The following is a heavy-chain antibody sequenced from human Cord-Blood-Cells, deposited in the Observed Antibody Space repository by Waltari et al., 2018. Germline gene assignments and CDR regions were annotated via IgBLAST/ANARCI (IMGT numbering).Heavy chain of an antibody. CDR3: ARGPWGSGLDY. J-gene: IGHJ4*02. CDR2: IWYDGSNK. Sequence: QVQLVESGGGVVQPGRSLRLSCAASGFTFSSSGMHWVRQAPGKGLEWVAVIWYDGSNKYYADSVKGRFTISRDNSKNTLYLQMNSLRAEDMAVYYCARGPWGSGLDYWGQGTLVTVSS. CDR1: GFTFSSSG. D-gene: IGHD7-27*01. V-gene: IGHV3-33*01.